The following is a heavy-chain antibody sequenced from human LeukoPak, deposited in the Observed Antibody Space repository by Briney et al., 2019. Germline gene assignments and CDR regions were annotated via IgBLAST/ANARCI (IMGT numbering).Heavy chain of an antibody. CDR3: AKDRWELLWKYYFDN. V-gene: IGHV3-23*01. Sequence: PGGSLRLSCAASGFTFSSYAMSWVRQAPGKGLEWVSAISGSGGSTYCADSVKGRFTISRDNSKNTLYLQMNSLRAEDTAVYYCAKDRWELLWKYYFDNWGQGTLVTVSS. D-gene: IGHD1-26*01. J-gene: IGHJ4*02. CDR1: GFTFSSYA. CDR2: ISGSGGST.